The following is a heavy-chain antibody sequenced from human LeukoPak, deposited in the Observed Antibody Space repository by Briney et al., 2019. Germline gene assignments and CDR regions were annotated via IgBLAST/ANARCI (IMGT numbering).Heavy chain of an antibody. D-gene: IGHD1-26*01. J-gene: IGHJ4*02. CDR1: GFTFSSYA. V-gene: IGHV3-30*04. CDR2: ISYDGSNK. CDR3: ARSGEWELLLK. Sequence: GGSLRLSCAASGFTFSSYAMHWVRQAPGKGLEWVAVISYDGSNKYYADSVKGRFTISRDNSKNTLYLQMNSLRAEDTAVYYCARSGEWELLLKWGQGTLVTVSS.